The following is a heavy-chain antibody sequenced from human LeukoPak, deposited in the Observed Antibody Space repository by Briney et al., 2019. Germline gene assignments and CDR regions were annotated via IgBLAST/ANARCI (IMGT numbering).Heavy chain of an antibody. CDR2: ISAYNGNT. V-gene: IGHV1-18*04. J-gene: IGHJ4*02. Sequence: ASVKVSCKASGYIFTNYYMNWVRQAPGQGLEWMGWISAYNGNTNYAQKLQGRVTMTTDTSTSTAYMELRSLRSDDTAVYYCARDRERVVATMGYYWGQGTLVTVSS. CDR3: ARDRERVVATMGYY. D-gene: IGHD5-12*01. CDR1: GYIFTNYY.